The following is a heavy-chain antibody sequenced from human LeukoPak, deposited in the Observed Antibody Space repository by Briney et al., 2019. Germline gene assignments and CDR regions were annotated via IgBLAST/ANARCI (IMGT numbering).Heavy chain of an antibody. D-gene: IGHD3-10*01. J-gene: IGHJ4*02. CDR1: GYTFTRYC. V-gene: IGHV1-18*01. CDR2: IIPIFGTA. Sequence: ASVKVFCNVSGYTFTRYCIIWVRQAPGQGREWMGGIIPIFGTANYAQKFQGRVTMTTDTSTSTAYMELRSLRSDDTAVYYCALMVRGLTDYWGQGTLVTVSS. CDR3: ALMVRGLTDY.